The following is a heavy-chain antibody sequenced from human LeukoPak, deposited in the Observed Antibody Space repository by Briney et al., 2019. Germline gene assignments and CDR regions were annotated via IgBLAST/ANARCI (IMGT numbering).Heavy chain of an antibody. CDR1: GFTFSSYA. CDR2: ISESGGTR. J-gene: IGHJ4*02. CDR3: AKDMYYDSSGPVFDY. Sequence: RTGGSLRLSCAASGFTFSSYAMNWVRQAPGKGLEWLSSISESGGTRDYADSVKGRFTISRDNSKNTLYLQMNSLRADDTAVYYCAKDMYYDSSGPVFDYWGQGTLVTVSS. D-gene: IGHD3-22*01. V-gene: IGHV3-23*01.